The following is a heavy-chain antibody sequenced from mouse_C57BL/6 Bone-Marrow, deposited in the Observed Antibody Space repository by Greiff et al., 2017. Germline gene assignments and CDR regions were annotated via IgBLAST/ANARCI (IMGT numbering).Heavy chain of an antibody. CDR1: GYAFSSSW. Sequence: QVQLQQSGPELVKPGASVKISCKASGYAFSSSWMNWVKQRPGKGLEWIGRIYPGDGDTNYNGKFKGKATLTANKPSSTAFMQLSSLTSEYSAVYFCARGGYDAWFAYWGKGTLVTVSA. J-gene: IGHJ3*01. CDR2: IYPGDGDT. V-gene: IGHV1-82*01. D-gene: IGHD2-2*01. CDR3: ARGGYDAWFAY.